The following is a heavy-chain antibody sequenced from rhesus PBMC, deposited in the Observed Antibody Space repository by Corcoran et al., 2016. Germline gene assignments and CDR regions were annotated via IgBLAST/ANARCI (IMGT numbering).Heavy chain of an antibody. Sequence: QLQLQESGPGLVKPSETLSVTCAVSGGSISSNYWSWIRQPPGKGLECIGRIYGSGSSTNYNPSLKSRVTLSVDTSKNQLSLKLSAVTAADTAVYYCASGGSGSHTRFDYWGQGVLVTVSS. CDR3: ASGGSGSHTRFDY. CDR2: IYGSGSST. V-gene: IGHV4-169*02. D-gene: IGHD3-16*01. J-gene: IGHJ4*01. CDR1: GGSISSNY.